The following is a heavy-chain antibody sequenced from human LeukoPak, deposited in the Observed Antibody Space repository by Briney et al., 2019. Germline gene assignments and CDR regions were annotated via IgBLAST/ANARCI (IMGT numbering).Heavy chain of an antibody. Sequence: SETLSLTCSVSGGSISSSRYYWGWIRQPPGKGLEWIGYIYYSGTTNYNPSLKSRVTISVDTSKNQFSLKLISVTAADTAVYFCARGRGGGGSSNNWFDPWGRGTLVIVSS. CDR3: ARGRGGGGSSNNWFDP. CDR2: IYYSGTT. D-gene: IGHD2-15*01. J-gene: IGHJ5*02. V-gene: IGHV4-61*05. CDR1: GGSISSSRYY.